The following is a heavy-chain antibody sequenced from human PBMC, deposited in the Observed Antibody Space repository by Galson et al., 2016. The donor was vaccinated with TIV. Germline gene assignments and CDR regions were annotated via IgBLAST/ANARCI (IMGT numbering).Heavy chain of an antibody. Sequence: SVKVSCKASGYPFTAYYIHWVRQAPGQGPEWMGWINPNVDDTTYAPRFQGRVSMTRDTSISTAYMELSRLRSDDTAVFFCARGFNYGFDFYYGMDVWGQGTTVTVSS. J-gene: IGHJ6*02. CDR2: INPNVDDT. CDR1: GYPFTAYY. D-gene: IGHD5-18*01. CDR3: ARGFNYGFDFYYGMDV. V-gene: IGHV1-2*02.